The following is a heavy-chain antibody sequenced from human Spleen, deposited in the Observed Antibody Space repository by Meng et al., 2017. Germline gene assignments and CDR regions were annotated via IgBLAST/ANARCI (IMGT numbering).Heavy chain of an antibody. J-gene: IGHJ4*02. CDR1: GYSISDGYY. Sequence: SETLSLTCIVSGYSISDGYYWGWIRQPPGKGLEWIGEINHSGSTNYNPSLESRATISVDTSQNNLSLKLSSVTAADSAVYYCARGPTTMAHDFDYWGQGTLVTVSS. CDR2: INHSGST. CDR3: ARGPTTMAHDFDY. D-gene: IGHD4-11*01. V-gene: IGHV4-38-2*02.